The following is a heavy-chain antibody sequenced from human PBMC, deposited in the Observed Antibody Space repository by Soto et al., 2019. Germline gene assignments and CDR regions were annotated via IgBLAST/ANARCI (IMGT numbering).Heavy chain of an antibody. CDR1: GGSFSAYQ. V-gene: IGHV4-34*01. J-gene: IGHJ5*02. Sequence: PSETLSLTCAVSGGSFSAYQWSWVRQTPGQGLEWIGEVNHSGTTRYNPSLKSRVTMSADSSKKQFSLKLTSVTAADSAIYYCARGWRFEPSGQGTKVTVSS. CDR3: ARGWRFEP. D-gene: IGHD3-3*01. CDR2: VNHSGTT.